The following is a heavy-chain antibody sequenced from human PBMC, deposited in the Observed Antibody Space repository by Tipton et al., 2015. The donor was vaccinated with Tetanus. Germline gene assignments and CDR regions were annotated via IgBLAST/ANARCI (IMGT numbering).Heavy chain of an antibody. Sequence: TLSLTCAVYGEPFSDYYWSWIRQPPGKGLEWIGEIHPSGITDYNPSLKSRVTISEDTSKNQFSLQLNSVTPDDTAVYYCARGERGALDIWGQGTLVTVSS. CDR3: ARGERGALDI. CDR1: GEPFSDYY. V-gene: IGHV4-34*01. CDR2: IHPSGIT. J-gene: IGHJ3*02.